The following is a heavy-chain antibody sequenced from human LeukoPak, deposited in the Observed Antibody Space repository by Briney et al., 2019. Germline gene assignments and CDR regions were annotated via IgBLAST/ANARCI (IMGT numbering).Heavy chain of an antibody. V-gene: IGHV3-11*01. CDR2: VSSSGSTI. CDR3: ARDKATQNYYYYMDV. Sequence: PGRTLRLSCAASGFTISDYYMSWSRKAPRQGMGLVSYVSSSGSTIYYADSVKGRFTISRDNAKNSLYLQMNSLRAEDTAVYYCARDKATQNYYYYMDVWGKGTTVTVSS. CDR1: GFTISDYY. J-gene: IGHJ6*03. D-gene: IGHD5-12*01.